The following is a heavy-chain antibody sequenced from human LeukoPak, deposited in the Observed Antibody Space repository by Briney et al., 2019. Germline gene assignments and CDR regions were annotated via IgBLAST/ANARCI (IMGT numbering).Heavy chain of an antibody. V-gene: IGHV3-23*01. CDR1: GFTFSNYA. Sequence: PGGSLRLSCAASGFTFSNYAMSWVRQAPGGGLEWVSGIPGSGVDTFYADSVKGRFTISRDNSKNTLFLQMNSLRAEDTAVYYCARTFDQILTIFGVVIPPRPYYYYGMDVWGQGTTVTVSS. CDR2: IPGSGVDT. CDR3: ARTFDQILTIFGVVIPPRPYYYYGMDV. D-gene: IGHD3-3*01. J-gene: IGHJ6*02.